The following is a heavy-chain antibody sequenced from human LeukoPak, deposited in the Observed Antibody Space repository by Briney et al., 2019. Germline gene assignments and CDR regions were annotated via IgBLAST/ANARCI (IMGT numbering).Heavy chain of an antibody. CDR2: VYWDDEK. CDR1: GFSLSTSGVG. CDR3: ALLTGYATYFDY. D-gene: IGHD3-9*01. Sequence: SGPTLVNPTQPLTVTCTFSGFSLSTSGVGVGWIRQPPGKALECLALVYWDDEKRYSPSLKSRLTITKDSSKNQVALTMTNMDPVDTATYYCALLTGYATYFDYWGQGTLVTVSS. V-gene: IGHV2-5*02. J-gene: IGHJ4*02.